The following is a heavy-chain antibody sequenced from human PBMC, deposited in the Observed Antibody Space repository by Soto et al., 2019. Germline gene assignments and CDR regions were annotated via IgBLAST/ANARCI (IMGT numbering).Heavy chain of an antibody. D-gene: IGHD2-15*01. CDR3: ARIPRYSYPTSDPLDN. J-gene: IGHJ4*02. CDR2: ILPIMGSV. CDR1: GGTFNTYT. Sequence: QVHLVQSGSEVKKPGSSVTVSCKASGGTFNTYTFSWVRQAPGQGLAWMGSILPIMGSVNYAHDFRGRLSITAAPSTTTAYMELTSLTSHDTAIYYCARIPRYSYPTSDPLDNWGQGTLVTVSS. V-gene: IGHV1-69*01.